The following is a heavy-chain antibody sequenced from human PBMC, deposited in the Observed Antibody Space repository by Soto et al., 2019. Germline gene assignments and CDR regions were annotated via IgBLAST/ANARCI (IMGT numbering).Heavy chain of an antibody. CDR3: ARDLGRGKYFDY. CDR1: GFRFSVYG. Sequence: PGGSLRLSCVASGFRFSVYGMHWLRQAPGRGLEWVAVTGHDGSYKDYADSVKGRLTISRDNSKNTLFLQMDSLRVEDTAVYYCARDLGRGKYFDYWGQGTLVTVSS. CDR2: TGHDGSYK. J-gene: IGHJ4*02. V-gene: IGHV3-33*01.